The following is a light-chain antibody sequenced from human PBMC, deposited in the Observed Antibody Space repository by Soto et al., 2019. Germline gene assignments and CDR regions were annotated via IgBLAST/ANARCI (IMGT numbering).Light chain of an antibody. CDR3: SSYAGSNNPVV. J-gene: IGLJ2*01. Sequence: QSALTQPPSASGSPGQSVTISCTGTSSDVGGYNYVSWYQQHPGNAPKLMIYEVSKRPSGVPDRFSGSKSGNTASLTVSGLQAEDEADYYCSSYAGSNNPVVFGGGTKRTVL. CDR2: EVS. V-gene: IGLV2-8*01. CDR1: SSDVGGYNY.